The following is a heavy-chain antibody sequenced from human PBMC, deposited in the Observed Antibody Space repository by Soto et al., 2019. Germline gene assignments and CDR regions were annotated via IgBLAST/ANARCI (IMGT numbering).Heavy chain of an antibody. D-gene: IGHD4-4*01. Sequence: ASVKVSCKASGYTFTGYYMHWVRQAPGQGLEWMGWINPNSGGTNYAQKFQGWVTMTRDTSISTAYMELTSVTTADTAVYYCSRENYHNYDGPYYFDYWGQGTLVTVSS. V-gene: IGHV1-2*04. CDR2: INPNSGGT. J-gene: IGHJ4*02. CDR1: GYTFTGYY. CDR3: SRENYHNYDGPYYFDY.